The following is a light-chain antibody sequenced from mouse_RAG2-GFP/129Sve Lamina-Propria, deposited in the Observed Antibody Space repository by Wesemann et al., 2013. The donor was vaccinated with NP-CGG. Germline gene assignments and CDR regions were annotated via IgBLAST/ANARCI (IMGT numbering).Light chain of an antibody. CDR3: QHHYGTPYT. CDR2: NAK. V-gene: IGKV12-44*01. CDR1: ENIYSY. Sequence: DIQMTQSPASLSASCREKPVTITCRASENIYSYLAWYQQKQGKSPQLLVYNAKTLAEGVPSRFSGSGSGTQFSLKINSLQPEDFGSYYCQHHYGTPYTFGGGTKLEIK. J-gene: IGKJ2*01.